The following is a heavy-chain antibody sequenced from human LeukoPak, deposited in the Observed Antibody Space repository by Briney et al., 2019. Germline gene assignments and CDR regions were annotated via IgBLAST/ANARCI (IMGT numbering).Heavy chain of an antibody. Sequence: PGGSLRLSCAASGFTFRNYGMHWVRQAPGKGLQWLAMISSDGNIKVSLDSVKGRFTTSRENSKNTLYLEMTRLSVEDTAVYYCAKVGRGAIEADWGQGTLVIVSS. CDR3: AKVGRGAIEAD. CDR2: ISSDGNIK. J-gene: IGHJ4*02. V-gene: IGHV3-30*18. CDR1: GFTFRNYG. D-gene: IGHD3-10*01.